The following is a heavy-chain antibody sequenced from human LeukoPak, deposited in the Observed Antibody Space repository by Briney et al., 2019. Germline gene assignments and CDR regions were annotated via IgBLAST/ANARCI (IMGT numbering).Heavy chain of an antibody. CDR1: GFTFSSYS. CDR2: ISSSSSTI. D-gene: IGHD5-18*01. V-gene: IGHV3-48*04. CDR3: ARSGGYVLPHDAFDI. J-gene: IGHJ3*02. Sequence: PGGSLRLSCAASGFTFSSYSMNWVRQAPGKGLEWVSYISSSSSTIYYADSVKGRFTISRDNAKNSLYLQMNSLRAEDTAVYYCARSGGYVLPHDAFDIWGQGTMVTVSS.